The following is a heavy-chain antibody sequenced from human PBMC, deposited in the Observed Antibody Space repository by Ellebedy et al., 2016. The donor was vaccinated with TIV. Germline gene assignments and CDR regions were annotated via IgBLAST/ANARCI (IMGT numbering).Heavy chain of an antibody. Sequence: GESLKISCKGSGYSFTSYWIGWVRQMPGKGLEWMGIIYPGDSDTRYSPSFQGQVTISSDKSISTAYLQWSSLKHSETAMYYCARLLLDIPLGHYGMDVWGQGTTVTVSS. D-gene: IGHD7-27*01. J-gene: IGHJ6*02. CDR2: IYPGDSDT. V-gene: IGHV5-51*01. CDR1: GYSFTSYW. CDR3: ARLLLDIPLGHYGMDV.